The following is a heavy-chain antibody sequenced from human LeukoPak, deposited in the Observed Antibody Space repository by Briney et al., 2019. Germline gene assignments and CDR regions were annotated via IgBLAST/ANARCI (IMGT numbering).Heavy chain of an antibody. V-gene: IGHV4-34*01. Sequence: GSLRLSCAASGFTFSSYGMSWVRQPPGKGLEWIGEINHSGSTDYNPSLESRVTISTDTSKNQFSLNLSSVTAADTAVYYCARRSMVRGVNTNWFDPWGQGTLVTVSS. J-gene: IGHJ5*02. D-gene: IGHD3-10*01. CDR1: GFTFSSYG. CDR2: INHSGST. CDR3: ARRSMVRGVNTNWFDP.